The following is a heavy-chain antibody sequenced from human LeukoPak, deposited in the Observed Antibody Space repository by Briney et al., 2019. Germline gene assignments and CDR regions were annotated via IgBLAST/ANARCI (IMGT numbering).Heavy chain of an antibody. J-gene: IGHJ4*02. CDR2: ISSSSSYI. Sequence: PGGSLRLSCAASGFTFSSYSMNWVRQAPGKGLEWVSSISSSSSYIYYADSVKGRFTISRDNAKNSLYLQMNSLGAEDTAVYYCARSIDILTGYCYFDYWGQGTLVTVSS. D-gene: IGHD3-9*01. CDR1: GFTFSSYS. CDR3: ARSIDILTGYCYFDY. V-gene: IGHV3-21*01.